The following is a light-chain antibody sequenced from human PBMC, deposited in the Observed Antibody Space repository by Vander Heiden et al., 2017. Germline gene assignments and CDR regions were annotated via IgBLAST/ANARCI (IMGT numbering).Light chain of an antibody. CDR2: SDN. J-gene: IGLJ3*02. Sequence: QPVLTQPPSPSGPPGQRVSITCSGRSSNNGSEYVYGYQQLQGTAPNLLIFSDNQRPSAVPDRFSCSNSGTSDSAAMSGLRSEDEADYDCSSWDDSMSGRWVFGGGTKLTV. CDR1: SSNNGSEY. V-gene: IGLV1-47*02. CDR3: SSWDDSMSGRWV.